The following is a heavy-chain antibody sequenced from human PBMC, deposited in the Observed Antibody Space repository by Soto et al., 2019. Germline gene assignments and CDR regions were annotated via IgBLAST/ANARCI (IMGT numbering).Heavy chain of an antibody. Sequence: EPLSVACSVAGGCTSSYYWSWIRKTPGKGLEWIGYIYYSGSTNYNPSLKSRVTISVDTSKNQFSLKLSSVTAADTAVYYCARRSMVYAIRPYWYFDLWGRGTLVTVSS. CDR3: ARRSMVYAIRPYWYFDL. J-gene: IGHJ2*01. V-gene: IGHV4-59*01. D-gene: IGHD2-8*01. CDR1: GGCTSSYY. CDR2: IYYSGST.